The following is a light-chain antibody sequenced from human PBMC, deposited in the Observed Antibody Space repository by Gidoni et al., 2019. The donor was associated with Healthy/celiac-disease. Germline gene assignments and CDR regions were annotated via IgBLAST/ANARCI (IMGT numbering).Light chain of an antibody. CDR2: GAS. V-gene: IGKV3-20*01. Sequence: DIVLTQSPGTLSLSPGERATLSCRASQSVSSSYLAWYQQKPGQAPRLLIYGASSRATGIQDRFSGSGSGTDFTLTISRLESEDFAVYYCQQYGSSPTITFGQGTRLEIK. CDR1: QSVSSSY. CDR3: QQYGSSPTIT. J-gene: IGKJ5*01.